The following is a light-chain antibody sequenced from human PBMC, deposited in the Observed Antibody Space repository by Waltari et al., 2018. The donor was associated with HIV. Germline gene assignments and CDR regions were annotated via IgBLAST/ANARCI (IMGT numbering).Light chain of an antibody. CDR2: DDS. CDR1: NIGRKS. J-gene: IGLJ2*01. CDR3: QVWDSSSDHTRV. Sequence: SYVLTQPPSVSVAPGQTARIPCGGKNIGRKSEQWYQKKPGQAPLLVVYDDSDRPSGIPERFSGSNSGNTATLTISRVEAGDEADYYCQVWDSSSDHTRVFGGGTKLTVL. V-gene: IGLV3-21*02.